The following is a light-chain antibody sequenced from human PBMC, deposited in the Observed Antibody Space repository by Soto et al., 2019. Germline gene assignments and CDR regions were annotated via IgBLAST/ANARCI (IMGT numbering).Light chain of an antibody. CDR1: QTVXSW. Sequence: EIQMTQSPSTLSASVGDRVTITCRASQTVXSWFVWYQQKPGKAPKLLXDKASSLERGGPSRLSGSGSGTEFTLTISSLQPDYFATYYCQQYNSYSRTFGGGTKVDIK. J-gene: IGKJ4*01. CDR3: QQYNSYSRT. CDR2: KAS. V-gene: IGKV1-5*03.